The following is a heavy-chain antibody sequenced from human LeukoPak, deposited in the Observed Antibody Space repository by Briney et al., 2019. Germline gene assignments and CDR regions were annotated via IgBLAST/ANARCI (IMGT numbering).Heavy chain of an antibody. V-gene: IGHV4-38-2*01. CDR1: GFSISRDHY. J-gene: IGHJ6*03. Sequence: SQTLFLTCAVSGFSISRDHYGLWTPQPPGKGLEYIGNIYHSGSSHYNPSLKSRFTISVDTSNNQFSLKLNSVTAADTAVYYCARAKNPYYYYYYMDFWGRGTTVTVSS. CDR2: IYHSGSS. CDR3: ARAKNPYYYYYYMDF.